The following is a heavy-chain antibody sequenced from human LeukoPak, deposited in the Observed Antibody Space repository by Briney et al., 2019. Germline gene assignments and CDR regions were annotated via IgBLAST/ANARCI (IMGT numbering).Heavy chain of an antibody. J-gene: IGHJ4*02. V-gene: IGHV1-18*01. CDR3: ARGFRITMVRGVPFDY. CDR1: GYTFTSYG. CDR2: ISAYNGNT. D-gene: IGHD3-10*01. Sequence: ASVKVSCKASGYTFTSYGISWVRQAPGQGLEWMGWISAYNGNTNYAQKFQGRVTMTRDTSTSTVYMELSSLRSEDTAVYYCARGFRITMVRGVPFDYWGQGTLVTVSS.